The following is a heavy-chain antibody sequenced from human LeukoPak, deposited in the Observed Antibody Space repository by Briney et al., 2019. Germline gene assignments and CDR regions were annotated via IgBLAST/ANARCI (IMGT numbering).Heavy chain of an antibody. CDR2: VYYRGST. Sequence: SETLSLTCTVSGGSISSYYWSWIRQPPGKGLEWIGYVYYRGSTNYNPSLKSRVTISVDTSKNHFSLKLSSVTAADTAVYSCARSIIGTRSKFDYWGQGTLVTVSS. D-gene: IGHD1/OR15-1a*01. V-gene: IGHV4-59*08. J-gene: IGHJ4*02. CDR1: GGSISSYY. CDR3: ARSIIGTRSKFDY.